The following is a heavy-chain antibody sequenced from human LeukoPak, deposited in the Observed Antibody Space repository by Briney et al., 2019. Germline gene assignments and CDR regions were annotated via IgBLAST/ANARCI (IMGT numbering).Heavy chain of an antibody. CDR3: ARWHSHGRYFDY. J-gene: IGHJ4*02. V-gene: IGHV4-59*01. Sequence: SETLPLTSTVSGGSISGYYWNWIRQPPGQGREWIGCTSDSGGHTDYKPSLKSRLAISVDTSKNQFSLKLTSATAADTAVYYCARWHSHGRYFDYWGQGALVTVS. D-gene: IGHD2-21*01. CDR2: TSDSGGHT. CDR1: GGSISGYY.